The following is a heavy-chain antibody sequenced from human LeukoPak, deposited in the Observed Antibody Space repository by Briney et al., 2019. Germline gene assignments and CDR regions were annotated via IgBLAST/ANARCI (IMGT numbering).Heavy chain of an antibody. CDR3: ARGRHSYSIAAAGTGVDYYYMDV. CDR1: GGSFSGYY. Sequence: PSETLSLTCAVYGGSFSGYYWSWIRQPAGKGLEWIGEINHSGSTNYNPSLKSRVTISVDTSKNQFSLKLSSVTAADTAVYYCARGRHSYSIAAAGTGVDYYYMDVWGKGTTVTVSS. D-gene: IGHD6-13*01. CDR2: INHSGST. V-gene: IGHV4-34*01. J-gene: IGHJ6*03.